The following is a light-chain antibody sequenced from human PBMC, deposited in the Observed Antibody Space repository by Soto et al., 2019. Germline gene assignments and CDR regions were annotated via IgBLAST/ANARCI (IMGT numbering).Light chain of an antibody. CDR1: SSNIGAGYD. CDR2: GNN. J-gene: IGLJ3*02. V-gene: IGLV1-40*01. CDR3: QSYDSRLSGWV. Sequence: QSVLTQPPSMSGAPGQRVTISCTGSSSNIGAGYDVHWYQQLPGTAPKLLIFGNNNRPSGVPDRFSGSRSGTSASLAITGLQAEDEADYYCQSYDSRLSGWVFGGGTKLTVL.